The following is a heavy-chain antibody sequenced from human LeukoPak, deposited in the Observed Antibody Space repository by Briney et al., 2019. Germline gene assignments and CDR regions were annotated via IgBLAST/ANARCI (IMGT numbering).Heavy chain of an antibody. Sequence: GESLEISCKGSGYSLTSYWIGWVRQMPGKGLEWMGIIYPGDSDTRYSPSFQGQVTISADKSISTAYLQWSSLKASDTAMYYCARLISSGYDRGRYYFDYWGQGTLVTVSS. J-gene: IGHJ4*02. V-gene: IGHV5-51*01. CDR1: GYSLTSYW. D-gene: IGHD5-12*01. CDR2: IYPGDSDT. CDR3: ARLISSGYDRGRYYFDY.